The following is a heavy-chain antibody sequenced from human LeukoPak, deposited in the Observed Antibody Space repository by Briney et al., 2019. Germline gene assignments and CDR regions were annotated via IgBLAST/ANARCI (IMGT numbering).Heavy chain of an antibody. CDR3: AREFPYYYGSGSYYFDY. J-gene: IGHJ4*02. CDR1: GYTFTSYA. Sequence: ASAKVSCKASGYTFTSYAMHWVRQAPGQRLEWMGWINAGNGNTKYSQKFQGRVTITRDTSASTAYMELSSLRSEDTAVYYCAREFPYYYGSGSYYFDYWGQGTLVTVSS. V-gene: IGHV1-3*01. CDR2: INAGNGNT. D-gene: IGHD3-10*01.